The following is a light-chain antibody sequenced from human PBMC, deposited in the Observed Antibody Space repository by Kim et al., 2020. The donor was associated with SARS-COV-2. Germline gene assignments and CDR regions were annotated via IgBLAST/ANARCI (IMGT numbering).Light chain of an antibody. V-gene: IGKV3-15*01. CDR2: GAS. CDR3: QQHNSWPLYT. Sequence: EIVMTQSPATLSVSPGERATLSCRASQSVSSNLAWYQQKPGQAPRLLIYGASTSATGIPARFSGSGSGTEFTLTISSLQSEDFAVYYCQQHNSWPLYTFGQGTKLEI. CDR1: QSVSSN. J-gene: IGKJ2*01.